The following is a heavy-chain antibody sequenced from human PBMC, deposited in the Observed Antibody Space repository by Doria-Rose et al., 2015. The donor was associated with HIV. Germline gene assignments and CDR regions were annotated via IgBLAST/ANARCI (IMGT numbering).Heavy chain of an antibody. V-gene: IGHV2-26*01. D-gene: IGHD6-13*01. CDR3: ARIKSSRWYHKYYFDF. J-gene: IGHJ4*02. CDR2: IFSDDER. CDR1: GVSLSSPGMG. Sequence: QVTLKESGPVLVKPTETLTLTCTVSGVSLSSPGMGVSWIRQPPGKALAWLANIFSDDERSYKTSLKSRLTISRRTSKSQVVFTMTDMDPVDTATYYCARIKSSRWYHKYYFDFWGQGTLVIVSA.